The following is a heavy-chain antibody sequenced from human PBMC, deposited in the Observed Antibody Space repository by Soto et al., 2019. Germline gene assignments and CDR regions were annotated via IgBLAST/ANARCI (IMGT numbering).Heavy chain of an antibody. J-gene: IGHJ4*02. Sequence: GGSLRLSCEASGFTLTNYLMTWVRQAPGKGLEWVSSIDKSGGDTYYADSVKGRFTISRDNSKNTLYLQMNGLRAEDTALYYCAKDTYSSSWYFWGQGTLVTVSS. D-gene: IGHD2-2*01. V-gene: IGHV3-23*05. CDR3: AKDTYSSSWYF. CDR1: GFTLTNYL. CDR2: IDKSGGDT.